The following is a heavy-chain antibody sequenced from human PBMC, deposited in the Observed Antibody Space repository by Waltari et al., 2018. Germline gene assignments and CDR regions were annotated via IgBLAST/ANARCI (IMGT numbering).Heavy chain of an antibody. CDR3: ARGSYYGSGSYYKYSPHTIKYYFDY. CDR2: IYYSGST. V-gene: IGHV4-39*07. CDR1: GGSISSSSYY. Sequence: QLQLQESGPGLVKPSETLSLTCTVSGGSISSSSYYWGWIRQPPGKGLEWIGSIYYSGSTYYNPSLKSRVTISVDTSKNQFSLKLSSVTAADTAVYYCARGSYYGSGSYYKYSPHTIKYYFDYWGQGTLVTVSS. J-gene: IGHJ4*02. D-gene: IGHD3-10*01.